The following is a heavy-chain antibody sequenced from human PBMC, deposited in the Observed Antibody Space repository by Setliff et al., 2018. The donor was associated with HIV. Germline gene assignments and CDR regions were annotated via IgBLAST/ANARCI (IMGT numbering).Heavy chain of an antibody. V-gene: IGHV4-39*01. J-gene: IGHJ3*02. CDR1: GGSISSSSYY. Sequence: PSETLSLTCTVSGGSISSSSYYWGWVRQPPGKGLEWIGSVYYSGTTYYNPSLTSRVTISVDTSKNQFSLKLTSVTAADTALYYCARHFSIFGVTIISNDAFDIWGRVTMVTVSS. CDR2: VYYSGTT. CDR3: ARHFSIFGVTIISNDAFDI. D-gene: IGHD3-3*01.